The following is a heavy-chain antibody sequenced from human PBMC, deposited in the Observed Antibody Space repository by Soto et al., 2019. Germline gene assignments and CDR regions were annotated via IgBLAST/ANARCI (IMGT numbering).Heavy chain of an antibody. Sequence: SETLSLTCTVSGDSMATGGHYYNWIRQVPGKGLEWIGYVYYSGATHYTPSLRARATISRDTSKNQFSLRLISVTAADTALYYCARDKDLQPTVWGFWGQGIQVTVS. CDR3: ARDKDLQPTVWGF. CDR2: VYYSGAT. V-gene: IGHV4-31*03. D-gene: IGHD3-16*01. J-gene: IGHJ4*02. CDR1: GDSMATGGHY.